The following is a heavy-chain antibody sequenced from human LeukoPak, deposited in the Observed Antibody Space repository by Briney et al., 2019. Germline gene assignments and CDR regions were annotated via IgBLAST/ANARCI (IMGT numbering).Heavy chain of an antibody. J-gene: IGHJ6*03. V-gene: IGHV3-11*04. CDR2: ISSSGTTI. Sequence: GGSLRLSCAASGFTFSDYYMSWIRQAPGKGLELVSYISSSGTTIYYADSVKGRFTISRDNTKNSLYLQMNSLRAEDTAVYYCAKAHDDSSGYYYGYYYYYMDVWGKGTTVTVSS. CDR3: AKAHDDSSGYYYGYYYYYMDV. D-gene: IGHD3-22*01. CDR1: GFTFSDYY.